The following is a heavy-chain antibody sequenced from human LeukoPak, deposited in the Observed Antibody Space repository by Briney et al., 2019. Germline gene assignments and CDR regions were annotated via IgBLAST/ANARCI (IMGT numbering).Heavy chain of an antibody. J-gene: IGHJ4*02. CDR1: GFTFSSYS. D-gene: IGHD1-7*01. V-gene: IGHV3-23*01. CDR2: ISGSDDST. CDR3: AKVTGTTNY. Sequence: GGSLRLSCAASGFTFSSYSMNWVRQALGEGLEWVSAISGSDDSTYYADSVKGRFTISRDNSKNTLYLQMNSLRVEDTAVYHCAKVTGTTNYWGQGTLVTVSS.